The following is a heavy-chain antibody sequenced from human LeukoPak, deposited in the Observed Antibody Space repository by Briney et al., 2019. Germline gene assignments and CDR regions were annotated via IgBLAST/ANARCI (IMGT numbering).Heavy chain of an antibody. V-gene: IGHV1-69*10. CDR2: IIPVLGMA. Sequence: ASVKVSCKASGGTFRSYAFTWVRQAPGQGLEWMGGIIPVLGMANYGQKFQGRVTITADESTSTAYMELSSQISEDTAVYYCAAPQSRISSYYYVMDVWGQGTTVTVSS. D-gene: IGHD2-15*01. CDR3: AAPQSRISSYYYVMDV. J-gene: IGHJ6*02. CDR1: GGTFRSYA.